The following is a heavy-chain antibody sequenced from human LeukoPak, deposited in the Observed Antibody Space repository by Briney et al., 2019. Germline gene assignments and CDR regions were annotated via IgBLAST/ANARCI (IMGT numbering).Heavy chain of an antibody. CDR3: AKRYYYLDV. V-gene: IGHV3-23*01. CDR2: IDNSGAGT. CDR1: GFTFSVYA. Sequence: LAGGSLRLSRAASGFTFSVYAMSWVRQAPGKGLEWVSTIDNSGAGTYYADSVKGRFTISRDNPQNIVYLQMNSLTAEDTAVYYCAKRYYYLDVWGKGTTVTV. J-gene: IGHJ6*03.